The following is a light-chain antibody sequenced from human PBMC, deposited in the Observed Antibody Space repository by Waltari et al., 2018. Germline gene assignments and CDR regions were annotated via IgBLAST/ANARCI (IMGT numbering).Light chain of an antibody. CDR2: WAS. V-gene: IGKV4-1*01. CDR1: QSVLYRSNSKDY. CDR3: QQYYTIPLT. J-gene: IGKJ4*01. Sequence: DIVMTQSPDSLAVSLGERAPITCKSRQSVLYRSNSKDYLAWYQQKPGQPPKLLIYWASTRESGVPDRFSGSGSGTDFTLTISSLQAEDVAVYYCQQYYTIPLTFGGGTKVEIK.